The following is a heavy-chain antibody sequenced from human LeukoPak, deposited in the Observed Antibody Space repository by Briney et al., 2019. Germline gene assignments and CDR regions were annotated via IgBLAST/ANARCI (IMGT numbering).Heavy chain of an antibody. J-gene: IGHJ4*02. CDR2: IIPIFGTA. CDR1: GGTFSSYA. D-gene: IGHD6-13*01. Sequence: SVKVSCKASGGTFSSYAISWVRQAPGQGLEWMGGIIPIFGTANYAQKFQGRVTITADESTSTAYMELSSLRSEDTAVYYCARVNWQQLVLNYWGQGTLVTVSS. V-gene: IGHV1-69*13. CDR3: ARVNWQQLVLNY.